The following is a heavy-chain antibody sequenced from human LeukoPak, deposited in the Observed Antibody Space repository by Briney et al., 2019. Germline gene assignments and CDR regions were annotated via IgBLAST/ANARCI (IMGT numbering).Heavy chain of an antibody. V-gene: IGHV3-53*01. Sequence: PGGSLRLSCTASGFTFADFYMSWVRQAPGKGLEWVSVIYSGGSTYYADSVKGRFTISRDNSKNTLYLQMNSLRAEDTAVYYCERATVVTPWYYYYMHVWGKGTTVTVSS. CDR3: ERATVVTPWYYYYMHV. CDR2: IYSGGST. J-gene: IGHJ6*03. CDR1: GFTFADFY. D-gene: IGHD4-23*01.